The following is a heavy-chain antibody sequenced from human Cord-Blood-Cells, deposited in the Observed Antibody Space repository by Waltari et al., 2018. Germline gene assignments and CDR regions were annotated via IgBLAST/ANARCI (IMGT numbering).Heavy chain of an antibody. V-gene: IGHV1-3*01. J-gene: IGHJ4*02. CDR2: INAGNGNT. Sequence: VKLVQPRAAGKKPGASVKVSCKASGSTFPSYAMHSVRQAPGQRLEWMGWINAGNGNTKYSQKFQGRGTITRDTSACPAYLELSSPGSEDAAVDCGARVGYDFWSDYYTGDDWGQGTMVTVSS. D-gene: IGHD3-3*01. CDR1: GSTFPSYA. CDR3: ARVGYDFWSDYYTGDD.